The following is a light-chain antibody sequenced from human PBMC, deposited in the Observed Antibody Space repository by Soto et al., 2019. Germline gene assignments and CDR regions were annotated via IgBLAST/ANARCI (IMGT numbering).Light chain of an antibody. J-gene: IGKJ5*01. Sequence: EIVMTQSPGILSLSPGERATLSCRASQSVSSSYLAWYQQKPGQAPRLLIYDASNRATGIPARFSGSGSGTDFTLTISSLDPEDFAVYYCQTYDSWPLFGQGTRLE. CDR1: QSVSSSY. CDR3: QTYDSWPL. CDR2: DAS. V-gene: IGKV3-20*01.